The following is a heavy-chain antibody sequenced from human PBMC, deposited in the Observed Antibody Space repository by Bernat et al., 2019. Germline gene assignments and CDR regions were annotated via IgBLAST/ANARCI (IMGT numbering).Heavy chain of an antibody. V-gene: IGHV3-74*01. Sequence: EVQLVESGGDLVQPWGSLRLSCAASGFTFSNHWMHWVRQAPGKGLVWVSHINIDGSITSYADSMKCRFTISRDNAKNTLYLQMNSLRAEDTAVYYCTRSLATAVWGQGTLVTVSS. CDR3: TRSLATAV. CDR1: GFTFSNHW. CDR2: INIDGSIT. J-gene: IGHJ4*02. D-gene: IGHD6-13*01.